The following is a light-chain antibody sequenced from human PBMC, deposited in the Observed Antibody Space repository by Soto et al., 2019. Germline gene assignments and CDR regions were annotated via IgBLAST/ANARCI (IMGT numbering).Light chain of an antibody. CDR2: GDI. Sequence: QSVLTQPPSVSGAPGQRVSISCTGTSSNIGAGYDVHWYQHLPGTAPKLLIFGDINRPSGVPDRFPGSKSGTSASLAITGLQAEDEADYYCQSYDSSLSISVFGGGTKLTVL. CDR3: QSYDSSLSISV. J-gene: IGLJ2*01. V-gene: IGLV1-40*01. CDR1: SSNIGAGYD.